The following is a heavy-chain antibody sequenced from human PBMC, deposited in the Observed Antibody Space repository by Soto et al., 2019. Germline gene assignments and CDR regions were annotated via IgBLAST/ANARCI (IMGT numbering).Heavy chain of an antibody. CDR1: GGSISSGDYY. J-gene: IGHJ5*02. CDR3: ARRIEFDWFDP. D-gene: IGHD2-15*01. V-gene: IGHV4-30-4*01. Sequence: KASETLSLTCTVSGGSISSGDYYWSWIRQPPGKGLEWIGYIYYSGSTYYNPSLKSRVTISVDTSKNQFSLKLSSVTAADTAVYYCARRIEFDWFDPWGQGTLVTVSS. CDR2: IYYSGST.